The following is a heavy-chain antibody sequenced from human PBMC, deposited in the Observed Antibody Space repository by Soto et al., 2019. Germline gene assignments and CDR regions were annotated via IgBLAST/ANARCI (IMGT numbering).Heavy chain of an antibody. CDR3: ARGCAYNSNDRGYYYYYYGMGV. CDR1: GYTFTSYY. CDR2: INPSGGST. Sequence: RASVKVSCKASGYTFTSYYMHWVRQAPGQGLEWMGIINPSGGSTSYAQKFQGRVTMTRDTSTSTVYMELSSLRSEDTAVYYCARGCAYNSNDRGYYYYYYGMGVWGQVYRVTVSS. J-gene: IGHJ6*01. D-gene: IGHD1-20*01. V-gene: IGHV1-46*01.